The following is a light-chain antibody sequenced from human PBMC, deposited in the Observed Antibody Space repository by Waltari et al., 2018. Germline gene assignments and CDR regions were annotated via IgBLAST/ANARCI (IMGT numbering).Light chain of an antibody. J-gene: IGLJ2*01. V-gene: IGLV1-44*01. CDR1: SSNIGGNT. Sequence: QSVLTQPPSASGTPGQRVTISCSGSSSNIGGNTVNWYQQLPGAAPELLIYNNNQRPSGVPDRFSGSKSGTSASLAISSLQSEDEAHYYCAAWDDSLNAVVFGGGTKLTVL. CDR3: AAWDDSLNAVV. CDR2: NNN.